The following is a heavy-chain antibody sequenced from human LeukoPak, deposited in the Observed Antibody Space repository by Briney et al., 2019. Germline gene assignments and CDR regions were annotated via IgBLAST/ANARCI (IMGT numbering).Heavy chain of an antibody. Sequence: SETLSLTCSVSGGSISGYYWTWIRQPAEKGLEWIGRIYTSGSTNYNPSLKSRVTVSVDTSKNQFSLKLSSVTAADTAVYYCARGGYGDYGAHDYWGQGTLVTVSS. D-gene: IGHD4-17*01. CDR3: ARGGYGDYGAHDY. CDR2: IYTSGST. J-gene: IGHJ4*02. CDR1: GGSISGYY. V-gene: IGHV4-4*07.